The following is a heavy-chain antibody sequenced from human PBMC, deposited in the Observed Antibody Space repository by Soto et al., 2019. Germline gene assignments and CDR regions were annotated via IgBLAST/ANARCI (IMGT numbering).Heavy chain of an antibody. CDR3: ARGDSTDCSNGVCSFFYNHDMDV. Sequence: ASVKVSCKASGYSFTDYHIHWVRQAPGQGLEWLGRINPKSGGTSTAQKFQGWVTMTTDTSISTASMELTRLTSGDTAIYYCARGDSTDCSNGVCSFFYNHDMDVWGQGTTVTVSS. D-gene: IGHD2-8*01. J-gene: IGHJ6*02. CDR1: GYSFTDYH. V-gene: IGHV1-2*04. CDR2: INPKSGGT.